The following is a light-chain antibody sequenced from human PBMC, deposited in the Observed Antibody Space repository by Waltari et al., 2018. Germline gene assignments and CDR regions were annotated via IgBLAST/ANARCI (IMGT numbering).Light chain of an antibody. Sequence: CRASQSVSRALVWYQQKPGQAPRLLIYDASRRAPGIPDRFSGSGSGTDFSPTISRLEPEDFAVYYCQKYERLPATFGQGTKVEIK. CDR3: QKYERLPAT. CDR2: DAS. CDR1: QSVSRA. V-gene: IGKV3-20*01. J-gene: IGKJ1*01.